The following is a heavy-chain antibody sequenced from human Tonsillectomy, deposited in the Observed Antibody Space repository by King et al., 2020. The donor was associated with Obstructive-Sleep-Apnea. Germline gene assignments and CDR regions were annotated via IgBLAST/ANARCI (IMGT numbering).Heavy chain of an antibody. V-gene: IGHV4-59*08. CDR3: AAAPNQYYFDY. D-gene: IGHD1-14*01. J-gene: IGHJ4*02. CDR1: GGSISSYY. Sequence: VQLQESGPGLVKPSETLSLTCTVSGGSISSYYWNCIRQPPGKGLEWIGHISYSWSPSWSTSYNPSLKSRVTISVDTSKTQFSLKLNSVTAADTAVYYCAAAPNQYYFDYWGQGTLVTVSS. CDR2: ISYSWSPSWST.